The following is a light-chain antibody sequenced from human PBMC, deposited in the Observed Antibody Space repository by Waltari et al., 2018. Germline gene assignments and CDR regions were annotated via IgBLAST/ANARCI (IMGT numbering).Light chain of an antibody. Sequence: QSALTQPPSASGSPGQSVPISCTGTSSDVGGYNYVAWYQQHPGKAPKLMIYEVSKRPSGVPDRFSGSKSGNTASLTVSGLQAEDEADYYCSSYAGTNNPLFGGGTKLTVL. CDR2: EVS. CDR3: SSYAGTNNPL. J-gene: IGLJ2*01. CDR1: SSDVGGYNY. V-gene: IGLV2-8*01.